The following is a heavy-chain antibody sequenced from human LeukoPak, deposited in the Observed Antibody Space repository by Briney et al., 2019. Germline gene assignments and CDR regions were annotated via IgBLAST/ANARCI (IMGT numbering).Heavy chain of an antibody. Sequence: SETLSLTCTVSGGSISSYYWSWIWQPPGKGLEWIGYIYYSGSTNYNPSLKSRVTISVDTSKNQFSLKLSSVTAADTAVYYCARGGSGSYATKYYYYGMDVWGQGTTVSVSS. CDR3: ARGGSGSYATKYYYYGMDV. D-gene: IGHD3-10*01. V-gene: IGHV4-59*01. CDR2: IYYSGST. J-gene: IGHJ6*02. CDR1: GGSISSYY.